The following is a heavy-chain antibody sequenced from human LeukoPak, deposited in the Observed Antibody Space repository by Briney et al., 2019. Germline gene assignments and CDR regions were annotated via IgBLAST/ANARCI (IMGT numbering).Heavy chain of an antibody. V-gene: IGHV4-59*01. D-gene: IGHD4-23*01. CDR2: IYYSGST. Sequence: SETLSLTCTVSGGSISSYYWSWIRQPPGKGLEWIGYIYYSGSTNYNPSLKSRVTISVDTSKNQFSLKLSSVTAADTAVYYCAGGGNSYHGAFDIWGQGTMVTVSS. J-gene: IGHJ3*02. CDR3: AGGGNSYHGAFDI. CDR1: GGSISSYY.